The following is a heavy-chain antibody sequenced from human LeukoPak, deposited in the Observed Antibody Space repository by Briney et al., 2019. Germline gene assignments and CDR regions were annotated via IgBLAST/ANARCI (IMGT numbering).Heavy chain of an antibody. V-gene: IGHV4-38-2*02. D-gene: IGHD1-26*01. CDR3: AGGIVGVHAY. Sequence: SETLSLTCTVSDYSISSAYYWGWIRHPPGKELEWIGRIHQSGSTYYTPSLKRRIIISIDTSKNQFSLKLDSLTAADTAVYYCAGGIVGVHAYWGQGTLVTVSS. CDR2: IHQSGST. CDR1: DYSISSAYY. J-gene: IGHJ4*02.